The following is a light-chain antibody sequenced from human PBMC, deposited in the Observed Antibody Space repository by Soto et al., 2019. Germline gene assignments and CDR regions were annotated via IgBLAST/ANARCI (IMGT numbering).Light chain of an antibody. J-gene: IGLJ2*01. CDR3: CSYAGSNTLL. Sequence: QSVLTQPASVSGSPGQSITISCTGTSSDVVSYNLVSWYQQHPGKAPKLMIHEVSKRPSGVSNRFSGSKFGNTASLTISGLQAEDVADYYCCSYAGSNTLLFGGGTKLTVL. V-gene: IGLV2-23*02. CDR2: EVS. CDR1: SSDVVSYNL.